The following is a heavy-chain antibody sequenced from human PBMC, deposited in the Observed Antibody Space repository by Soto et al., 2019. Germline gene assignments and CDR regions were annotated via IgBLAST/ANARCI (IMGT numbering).Heavy chain of an antibody. CDR2: ISGSGGST. Sequence: GGSLRLSCAASGFTFIRYAMSWVLQAPWKGLEWVSAISGSGGSTYYADSVNGRFTISRDNSKNTLYLQMNSLRAEDTAVYYCAKSLPPYCSSTSCYVNVPFDYWGQGTLVTVSS. CDR3: AKSLPPYCSSTSCYVNVPFDY. J-gene: IGHJ4*02. V-gene: IGHV3-23*01. CDR1: GFTFIRYA. D-gene: IGHD2-2*01.